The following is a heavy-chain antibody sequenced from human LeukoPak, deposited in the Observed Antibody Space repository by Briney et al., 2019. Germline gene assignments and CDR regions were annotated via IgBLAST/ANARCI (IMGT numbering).Heavy chain of an antibody. CDR2: INPSGGST. V-gene: IGHV1-46*01. Sequence: GASVKVSCKASGYTFTSYYMHWVRQAPGQGLEWMGIINPSGGSTSYAQKFQGRVTMTRDMSTSTVYMELSSLRSEDTAVYYCARYGQYSGSYYFSFDYWGQGTLVTVSS. CDR1: GYTFTSYY. D-gene: IGHD1-26*01. CDR3: ARYGQYSGSYYFSFDY. J-gene: IGHJ4*02.